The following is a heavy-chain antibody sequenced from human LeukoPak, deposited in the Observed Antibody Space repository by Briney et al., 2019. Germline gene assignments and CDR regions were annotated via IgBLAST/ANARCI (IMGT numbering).Heavy chain of an antibody. D-gene: IGHD6-25*01. CDR1: GGSISSYY. V-gene: IGHV4-59*01. J-gene: IGHJ4*02. Sequence: LSETLSLTCTVSGGSISSYYWSWIRQPPGKGLEWIANIYHTGSTNYNPSLSSRVTISIDTAKNQFSLKLTSVTAADTAVYYCARRGRNSSGWQDYLWGQGTLVTVSS. CDR2: IYHTGST. CDR3: ARRGRNSSGWQDYL.